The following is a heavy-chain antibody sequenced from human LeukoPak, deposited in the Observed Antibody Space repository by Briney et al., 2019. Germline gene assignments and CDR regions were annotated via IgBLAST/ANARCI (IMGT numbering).Heavy chain of an antibody. Sequence: GGSLTLSCAASGFPFSSYSMHWLRQAPGGALVWVLSISSSSIYIFYADSEKGRFTISRDNAKTTLYLRMHSARAEDGCVYYFARDRGYGWELRDFDYWGQGTLVTVSS. J-gene: IGHJ4*02. CDR1: GFPFSSYS. D-gene: IGHD1-26*01. CDR2: ISSSSIYI. V-gene: IGHV3-21*04. CDR3: ARDRGYGWELRDFDY.